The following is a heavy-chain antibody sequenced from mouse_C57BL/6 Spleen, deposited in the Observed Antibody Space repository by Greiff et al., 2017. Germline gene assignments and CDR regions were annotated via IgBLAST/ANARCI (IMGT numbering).Heavy chain of an antibody. V-gene: IGHV8-12*01. CDR3: ARSYDGYRFAY. CDR2: IYWDDDK. J-gene: IGHJ3*01. D-gene: IGHD2-3*01. CDR1: GFSLSTSGMG. Sequence: QVTLKVSGPGILQSSQTLSLTCSFSGFSLSTSGMGVSWIRQPSGKGLEWLAHIYWDDDKRYNPSLKSRLTISKDTTRNQVFLKITSVDTADTATYYCARSYDGYRFAYWGQGTLVTVSA.